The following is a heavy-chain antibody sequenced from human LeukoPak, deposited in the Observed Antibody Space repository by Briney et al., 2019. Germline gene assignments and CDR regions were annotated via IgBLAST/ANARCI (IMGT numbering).Heavy chain of an antibody. J-gene: IGHJ5*02. V-gene: IGHV4-61*02. CDR2: IYTSGST. CDR3: ARDKETYYDFWSGNVFDP. Sequence: SQTLSLTCTVSGGSISSGSYYWRWIRQPAGKGLEWIGRIYTSGSTNYNPSLKSRVTISVDTSKNQFSLKLSSVTAADTAVYYCARDKETYYDFWSGNVFDPWGQGTLVTVSS. D-gene: IGHD3-3*01. CDR1: GGSISSGSYY.